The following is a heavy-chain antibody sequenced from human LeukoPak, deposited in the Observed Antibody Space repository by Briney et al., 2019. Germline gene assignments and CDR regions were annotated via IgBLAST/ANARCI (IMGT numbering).Heavy chain of an antibody. J-gene: IGHJ4*02. V-gene: IGHV3-23*01. CDR1: GFTFSNYG. Sequence: GGSLRLSCAASGFTFSNYGMSWVRQAPGKGLEWVSSISGSGDSTYYADSVKGRFTISRDNPKNTLYLQMNSLRAEDTAVYYCAKVEGGCSSTSCYRDWGQGTLVTVSS. CDR2: ISGSGDST. D-gene: IGHD2-2*01. CDR3: AKVEGGCSSTSCYRD.